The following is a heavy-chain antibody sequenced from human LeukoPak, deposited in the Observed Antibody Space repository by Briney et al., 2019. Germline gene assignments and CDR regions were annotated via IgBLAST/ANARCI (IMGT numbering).Heavy chain of an antibody. CDR2: INPDGSIT. CDR1: GFTFSTHW. V-gene: IGHV3-74*01. CDR3: AKGRGIAVAGKGY. D-gene: IGHD6-19*01. J-gene: IGHJ4*02. Sequence: PGGSLRLSCAASGFTFSTHWMHWVRQGPGKGLVWVSRINPDGSITTHADSVKGRFTISRDNARNTLYLQMNSLRAEDTAVYYCAKGRGIAVAGKGYWGQGTLVTVSS.